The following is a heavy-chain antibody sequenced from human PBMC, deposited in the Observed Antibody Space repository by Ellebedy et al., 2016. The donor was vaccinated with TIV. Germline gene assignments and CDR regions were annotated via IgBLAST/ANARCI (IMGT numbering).Heavy chain of an antibody. V-gene: IGHV3-11*04. CDR1: GFTFSDYY. CDR2: ISSSDSTI. CDR3: ARKCVGSQNDRFDM. Sequence: PGGSLRLSCAASGFTFSDYYMSWIRQAPGKGLEWVSYISSSDSTIYYADSVKGRFTISRDNAKNSLYLQMNSLRADDTAVDYCARKCVGSQNDRFDMWGQGTMVTVSS. D-gene: IGHD3-22*01. J-gene: IGHJ3*02.